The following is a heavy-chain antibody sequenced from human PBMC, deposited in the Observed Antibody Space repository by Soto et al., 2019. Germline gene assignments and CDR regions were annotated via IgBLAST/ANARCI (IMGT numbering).Heavy chain of an antibody. V-gene: IGHV4-59*01. Sequence: SETLSLTCTVSGGSISSYYWSWIRQPPGKGLEWIGYIYYSGSTNYNPSLKSRVTISVDTSKNQFSLKLSSVTAADTAVYYCVRTPRITIFGLVIGSSTDVWGKGTTVTVSS. CDR3: VRTPRITIFGLVIGSSTDV. CDR2: IYYSGST. J-gene: IGHJ6*04. CDR1: GGSISSYY. D-gene: IGHD3-3*01.